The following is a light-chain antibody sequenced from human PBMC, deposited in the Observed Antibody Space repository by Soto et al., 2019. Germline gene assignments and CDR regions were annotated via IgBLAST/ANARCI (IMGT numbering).Light chain of an antibody. CDR1: SDINVGTYM. CDR3: MIWHSSAYV. Sequence: QLVLTQPSSLSASPGASASLTCTLRSDINVGTYMIFWYQQKPGSPPQYLLKYKSDSEKQQGSGVPSRFSGSKDASANAGILLISGLQSEDETDYYCMIWHSSAYVFGTGTKVTVL. J-gene: IGLJ1*01. V-gene: IGLV5-45*03. CDR2: YKSDSEK.